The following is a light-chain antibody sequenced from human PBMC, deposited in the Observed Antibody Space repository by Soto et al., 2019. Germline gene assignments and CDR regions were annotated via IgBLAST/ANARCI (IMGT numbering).Light chain of an antibody. Sequence: EIVLTQSPGTLSLSPGERATLSCRASQSSSTYLAWYQQKPGQTPRLLIYGASSRATGIPDRFSASGSGTDFTLTISRLEPEDFAVCYCQQYGSSPRWTFGQGIKVEIK. CDR1: QSSSTY. CDR2: GAS. CDR3: QQYGSSPRWT. V-gene: IGKV3-20*01. J-gene: IGKJ1*01.